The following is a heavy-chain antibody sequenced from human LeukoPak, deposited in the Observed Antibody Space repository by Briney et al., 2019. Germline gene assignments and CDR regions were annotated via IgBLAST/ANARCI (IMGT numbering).Heavy chain of an antibody. CDR1: GFTFSSYW. V-gene: IGHV3-30*02. Sequence: PGGSLRLSCAASGFTFSSYWMSWVRQAPGKGLEWVAFIRYDGSNKYYADSVKGRFTISRDNSKNTLFLQMNSLRPEDTAVYYCAKDRDLASWGQGTLVTVSS. CDR3: AKDRDLAS. CDR2: IRYDGSNK. J-gene: IGHJ5*02.